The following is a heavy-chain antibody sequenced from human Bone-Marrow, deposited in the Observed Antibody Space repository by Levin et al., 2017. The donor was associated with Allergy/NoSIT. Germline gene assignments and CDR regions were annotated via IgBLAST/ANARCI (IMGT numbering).Heavy chain of an antibody. D-gene: IGHD3-3*01. V-gene: IGHV3-33*01. J-gene: IGHJ6*02. Sequence: LSLTCAASGFTFSSYGMHWVRQAPGKGLEWVAVIWYDGSNKYYADSVKGRFTISRDNSKNTLYLQMNSLRAEDTAVYYCARGTIRVWGQGTTVTVSS. CDR2: IWYDGSNK. CDR3: ARGTIRV. CDR1: GFTFSSYG.